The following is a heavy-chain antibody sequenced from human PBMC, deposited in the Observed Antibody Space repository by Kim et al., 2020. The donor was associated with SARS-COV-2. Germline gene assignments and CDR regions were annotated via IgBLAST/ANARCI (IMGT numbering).Heavy chain of an antibody. J-gene: IGHJ4*02. D-gene: IGHD2-2*01. V-gene: IGHV3-33*03. CDR3: AKDPQVYQEYYVDY. Sequence: ADTVKGRHTISRDNSKNTLYLQVNSLRAEDTAVYYCAKDPQVYQEYYVDYWGQGTLVTVSS.